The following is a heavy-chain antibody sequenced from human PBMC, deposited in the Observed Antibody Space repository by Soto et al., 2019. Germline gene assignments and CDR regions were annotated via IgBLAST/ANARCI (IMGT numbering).Heavy chain of an antibody. CDR3: ARGEYYYDSSGYHHNWFDP. CDR1: GYTFTSYD. Sequence: GASVKVSCKASGYTFTSYDINWVRQATGQGLEWMGWMNPNSGNTGYAQKLQGRVTMTRDTSISTAYMELRSLRSEDTAVYYCARGEYYYDSSGYHHNWFDPWGQGTLVTVSS. D-gene: IGHD3-22*01. V-gene: IGHV1-8*01. J-gene: IGHJ5*02. CDR2: MNPNSGNT.